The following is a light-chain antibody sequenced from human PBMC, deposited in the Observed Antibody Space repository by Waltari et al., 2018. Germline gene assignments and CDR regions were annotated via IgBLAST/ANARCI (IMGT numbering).Light chain of an antibody. CDR2: AAS. J-gene: IGKJ2*01. Sequence: DIQMTQSPSYVSASVGDRVTITCRASQDISNCLAWYQQRPGEAPKLLIYAASILQSGVPSRFSGSGSGSDFTLTITSLQPDDFGSYHCQQVNSYPFTFGQGTKLEI. V-gene: IGKV1D-12*01. CDR3: QQVNSYPFT. CDR1: QDISNC.